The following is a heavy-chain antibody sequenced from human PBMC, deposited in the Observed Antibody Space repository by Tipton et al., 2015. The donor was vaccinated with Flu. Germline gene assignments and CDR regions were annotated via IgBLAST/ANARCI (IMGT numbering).Heavy chain of an antibody. CDR1: GDSISSRYY. D-gene: IGHD2-15*01. CDR2: ICPGSP. V-gene: IGHV4-38-2*02. Sequence: TLSLTCTISGDSISSRYYWGWVRQPPGKGLEWIANICPGSPYYNPSLKSRVTMSIDTSKIQFSPRLTSVTAADTAVYFCVRRGSTRKVDYWGQGTLVTVSP. J-gene: IGHJ4*02. CDR3: VRRGSTRKVDY.